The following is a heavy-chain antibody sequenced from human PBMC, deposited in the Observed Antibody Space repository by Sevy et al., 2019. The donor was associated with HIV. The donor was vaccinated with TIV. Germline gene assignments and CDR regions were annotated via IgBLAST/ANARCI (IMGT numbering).Heavy chain of an antibody. CDR3: AREGGSRYSSGWYWIDY. Sequence: SETLSLTCTVSGGSISSYYWSWIRQPPGKGLEWIGYIYYSGSTNYNPSLKSRVTISVDTSKNQFSLKLSSVTAADTAVYYCAREGGSRYSSGWYWIDYWGQRTLVTVSS. D-gene: IGHD6-19*01. J-gene: IGHJ4*02. CDR1: GGSISSYY. V-gene: IGHV4-59*01. CDR2: IYYSGST.